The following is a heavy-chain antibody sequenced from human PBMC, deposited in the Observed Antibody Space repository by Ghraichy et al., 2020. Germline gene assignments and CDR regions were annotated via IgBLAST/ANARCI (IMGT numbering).Heavy chain of an antibody. V-gene: IGHV1-46*01. J-gene: IGHJ6*02. CDR1: GYTFTSYY. D-gene: IGHD2-8*01. CDR3: ARDREYCTNGVCQNYYGMDV. CDR2: INPSGGST. Sequence: ASVKVSCKASGYTFTSYYMHWVRQAPGQGLEWMGIINPSGGSTSYAQKFQGRVTMTRDTSTSTVYMELSSLRSEDTAVYYCARDREYCTNGVCQNYYGMDVWGQGTTVTVSS.